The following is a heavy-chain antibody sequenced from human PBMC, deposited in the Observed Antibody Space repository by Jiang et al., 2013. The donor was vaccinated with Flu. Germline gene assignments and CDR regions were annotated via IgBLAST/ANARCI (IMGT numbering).Heavy chain of an antibody. Sequence: ARLLKPSETLSLTCAVYGGSFSGYYWSWIRQPPGKGLEWIGEINHSGSTNYNPSLKSRVTISVDTSKNQFSLKLSSVTAADTAVYYCARLSTSGYCSSTSCYIDYWGPG. CDR1: GGSFSGYY. CDR3: ARLSTSGYCSSTSCYIDY. CDR2: INHSGST. J-gene: IGHJ4*03. D-gene: IGHD2-2*02. V-gene: IGHV4-34*01.